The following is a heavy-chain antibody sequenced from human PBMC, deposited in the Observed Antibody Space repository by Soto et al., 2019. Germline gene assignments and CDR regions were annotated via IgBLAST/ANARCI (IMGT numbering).Heavy chain of an antibody. CDR2: LSYDGSNK. CDR1: GFTFSSYG. CDR3: ARAGSVVVAATPLLSDY. J-gene: IGHJ4*02. V-gene: IGHV3-30*03. D-gene: IGHD2-15*01. Sequence: QVQLVESGGGVVQPGRSLRLSCAASGFTFSSYGMHWVRQAPGKGLEWVAVLSYDGSNKYYADSVKGRFTISRDNSKNTLYLQMNSLRAEVTAVYYCARAGSVVVAATPLLSDYWGQGTLVTVSS.